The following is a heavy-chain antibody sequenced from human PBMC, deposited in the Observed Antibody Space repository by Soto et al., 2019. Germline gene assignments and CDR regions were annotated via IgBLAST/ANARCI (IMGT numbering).Heavy chain of an antibody. CDR2: VSPGGDVS. V-gene: IGHV3-23*01. CDR3: VSRATTPTPNWGDFDV. Sequence: GGSLRLSCAASGFTFSSFVMNWVRQAPGKGREWVSTVSPGGDVSHYTDSVKGRFTISRDNSRRTLHLQMDSLRAEDAAVYFCVSRATTPTPNWGDFDVGGQETVVAVSS. J-gene: IGHJ3*01. CDR1: GFTFSSFV. D-gene: IGHD7-27*01.